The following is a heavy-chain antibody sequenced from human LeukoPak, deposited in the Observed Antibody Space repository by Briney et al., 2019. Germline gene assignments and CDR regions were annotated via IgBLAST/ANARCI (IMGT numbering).Heavy chain of an antibody. J-gene: IGHJ4*02. CDR1: GFTFSSYA. Sequence: GGSLRLSCAASGFTFSSYAMSWVRQAPGKGLEWVSAISGSGGSTYYADSVKGRFTISRDNSKNTLYLQMNSLRAEDTAVYYCAKVPKRYSGSNVFDYWGQGTLVTVSS. D-gene: IGHD1-26*01. CDR3: AKVPKRYSGSNVFDY. V-gene: IGHV3-23*01. CDR2: ISGSGGST.